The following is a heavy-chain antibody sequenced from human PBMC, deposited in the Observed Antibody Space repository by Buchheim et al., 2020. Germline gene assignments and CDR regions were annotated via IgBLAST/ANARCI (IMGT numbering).Heavy chain of an antibody. J-gene: IGHJ6*02. Sequence: EVQLVESGGGLVQPGGSLRLSCAASGFTFSSYDMHWVRQATGKGLEWVSAIGTAGDTYYPGSVKGRFTISRENAKNSLYLQMNSLRAGDTAVYYCARGSSGYSSSWYTYGTDVWGQGTT. V-gene: IGHV3-13*01. D-gene: IGHD6-13*01. CDR1: GFTFSSYD. CDR2: IGTAGDT. CDR3: ARGSSGYSSSWYTYGTDV.